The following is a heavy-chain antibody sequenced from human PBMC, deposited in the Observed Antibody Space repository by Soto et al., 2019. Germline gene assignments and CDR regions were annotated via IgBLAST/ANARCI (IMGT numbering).Heavy chain of an antibody. Sequence: QVQLQESGPGLVKPSQTLSLTCTVSGGSISSGGYYWSWIRQHPGKGLEWIGYIYYSGSTYYNPSLKSRVTISVDTSKNQFSLKLSSVTAAETAVYYCAREPLYCSGGSCYSGNYMDVWGKGTTVTVSS. CDR1: GGSISSGGYY. D-gene: IGHD2-15*01. CDR3: AREPLYCSGGSCYSGNYMDV. V-gene: IGHV4-31*03. CDR2: IYYSGST. J-gene: IGHJ6*03.